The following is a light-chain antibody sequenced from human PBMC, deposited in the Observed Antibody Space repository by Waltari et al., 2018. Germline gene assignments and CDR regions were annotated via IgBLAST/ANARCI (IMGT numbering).Light chain of an antibody. Sequence: DTVVTQSPDSLAVSLGERATIYCKYSQRLLYSSSNKNYLAWYQQKPRQPPKLLIYWASTRESGVSDRVSGSGSGTDFTLPINSLQAEDVAVYYCQQYCTTPYTFGQGTKLEIK. CDR2: WAS. J-gene: IGKJ2*01. V-gene: IGKV4-1*01. CDR1: QRLLYSSSNKNY. CDR3: QQYCTTPYT.